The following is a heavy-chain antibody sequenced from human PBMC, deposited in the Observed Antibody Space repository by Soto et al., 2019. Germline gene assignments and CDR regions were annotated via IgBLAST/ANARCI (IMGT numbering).Heavy chain of an antibody. V-gene: IGHV1-8*01. Sequence: QGQLVQSVAEVKKPGASVKFSCKASGYTFTSYDITWVRQATGQGLEWMGWMNRNSGNTDYAQKFQGRVTITRNTSISTAYIQMSSLRSEDTAVYYCARGIPFVGVVDAGGQGTMVTVSS. CDR2: MNRNSGNT. CDR1: GYTFTSYD. J-gene: IGHJ4*01. D-gene: IGHD3-3*01. CDR3: ARGIPFVGVVDA.